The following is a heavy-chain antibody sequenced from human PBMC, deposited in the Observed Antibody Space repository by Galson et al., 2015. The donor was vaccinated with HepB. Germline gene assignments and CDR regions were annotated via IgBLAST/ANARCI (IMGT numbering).Heavy chain of an antibody. CDR2: IYYSGSS. Sequence: ETLSLTCAVSGGSINNYYWSWIRQPPGKRLEWIGYIYYSGSSHYNPSLKSRVTISVDTFKNQVSLKLSSVTAADTAVYYCARASLWGYDMDVWGKGTTVTVSS. D-gene: IGHD3-10*01. J-gene: IGHJ6*03. V-gene: IGHV4-59*01. CDR3: ARASLWGYDMDV. CDR1: GGSINNYY.